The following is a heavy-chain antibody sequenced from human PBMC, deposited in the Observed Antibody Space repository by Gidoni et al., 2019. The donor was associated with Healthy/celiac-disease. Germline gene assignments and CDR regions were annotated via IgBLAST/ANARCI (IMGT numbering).Heavy chain of an antibody. Sequence: VQLVESGGGLVKPGGSLRLSCAASGFTFSNAWMSWVRQAPGKGLEWVGRIKSKTDGGTTDYAAPVKGRFTISRDDSKNTLYLQMNSLKTEDTAVYYCTTERSYYYGMDVWGQGTTVTVSS. V-gene: IGHV3-15*01. CDR1: GFTFSNAW. CDR3: TTERSYYYGMDV. CDR2: IKSKTDGGTT. J-gene: IGHJ6*02.